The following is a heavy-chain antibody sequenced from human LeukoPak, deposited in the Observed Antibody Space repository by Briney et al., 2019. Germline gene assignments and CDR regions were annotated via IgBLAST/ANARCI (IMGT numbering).Heavy chain of an antibody. Sequence: SETLSLTCTVSGGSISSSSYYWGWIRQPPGKGLEWIGSIYYSGSTYYSPSLKSRVTISVDTSKNQFSLKLSSVTAADTAVYYCARSSEGRYYYDSSGFSYYYYYMDVWGKGTTVTISS. CDR2: IYYSGST. V-gene: IGHV4-39*07. CDR1: GGSISSSSYY. CDR3: ARSSEGRYYYDSSGFSYYYYYMDV. J-gene: IGHJ6*03. D-gene: IGHD3-22*01.